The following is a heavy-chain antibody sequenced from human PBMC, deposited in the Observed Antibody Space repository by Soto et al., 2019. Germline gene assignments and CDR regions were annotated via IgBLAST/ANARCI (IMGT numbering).Heavy chain of an antibody. J-gene: IGHJ2*01. Sequence: DVQLLESGGGLVQPGGSLRLSCAASGFTFRSYAMSWVRQAPGKGLEWVSGISGSGISTHYAGSVKGRFTVSRDNSKNTLYLQMHSLRAEDTAVYNCAKEPVGPDWYFDLWGRGTLVTVSS. V-gene: IGHV3-23*01. CDR1: GFTFRSYA. CDR3: AKEPVGPDWYFDL. CDR2: ISGSGIST.